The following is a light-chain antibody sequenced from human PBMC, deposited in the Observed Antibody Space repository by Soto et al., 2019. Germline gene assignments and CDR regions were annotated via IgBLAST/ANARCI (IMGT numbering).Light chain of an antibody. CDR2: SDN. Sequence: QSVLTQPPSASGTPGQRVTMSCSGSSSNIGTNTVNWYQQVPGRAPKLLIYSDNQRPSGVPDRFSGSRSGTSASLAISALRSEDEAGYYCEACDDALSGPVVFGGGTKLTVL. J-gene: IGLJ3*02. V-gene: IGLV1-44*01. CDR3: EACDDALSGPVV. CDR1: SSNIGTNT.